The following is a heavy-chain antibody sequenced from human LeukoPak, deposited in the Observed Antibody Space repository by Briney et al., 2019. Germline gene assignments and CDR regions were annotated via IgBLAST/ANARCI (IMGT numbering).Heavy chain of an antibody. CDR1: GYSISSGYY. CDR2: IYHSGST. CDR3: ARAPILAKGEDYFDY. Sequence: SETLSLTCTVSGYSISSGYYWGWIRQPPGKGLEWIGSIYHSGSTYYNPSLKSRVTISVDTSKNQFSLKLSSVTTADTAVYYCARAPILAKGEDYFDYWGQGTLVTVSS. D-gene: IGHD5-12*01. V-gene: IGHV4-38-2*02. J-gene: IGHJ4*02.